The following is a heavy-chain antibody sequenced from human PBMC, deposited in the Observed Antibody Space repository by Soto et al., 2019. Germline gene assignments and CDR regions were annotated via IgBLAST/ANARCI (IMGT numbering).Heavy chain of an antibody. Sequence: QVQLVQSGTEVKEPGASVKVSCKASGYTFTRYGISWVRQAPGQGLEWMAWTSANNDDTNYAEKLQGRGTLTTDTSTGTAYMELRSLRSDDTAVYYCAKTTKGGFSGFCSGGRCYPAAFDIWGQGTMVTVSS. CDR3: AKTTKGGFSGFCSGGRCYPAAFDI. CDR2: TSANNDDT. V-gene: IGHV1-18*04. D-gene: IGHD2-15*01. J-gene: IGHJ3*02. CDR1: GYTFTRYG.